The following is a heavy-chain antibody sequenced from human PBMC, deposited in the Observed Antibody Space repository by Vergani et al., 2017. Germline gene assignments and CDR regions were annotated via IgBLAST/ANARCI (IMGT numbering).Heavy chain of an antibody. Sequence: EVQLVESGGGLVQPGGSLRLSCAASGFTFSSYWMSWVRQTPGKGLEWVANIKQDGSEKYYLDSVKGRFTISRDNAKTSLYLQMNSLRAEDTALYYCARAIASDYWGQGTLVTVSS. V-gene: IGHV3-7*03. CDR3: ARAIASDY. J-gene: IGHJ4*02. CDR1: GFTFSSYW. D-gene: IGHD6-13*01. CDR2: IKQDGSEK.